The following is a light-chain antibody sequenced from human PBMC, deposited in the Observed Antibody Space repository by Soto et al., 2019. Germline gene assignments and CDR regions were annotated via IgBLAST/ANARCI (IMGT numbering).Light chain of an antibody. J-gene: IGKJ1*01. V-gene: IGKV1-5*03. CDR1: QTISNW. CDR2: KAS. Sequence: IQMTQSPAALSASVGDRVTITCRASQTISNWLAWYQQKPGKAPKLPSYKASTLESGVPSRFRGSGSGTEFTLTIGSLQPEDFATYFCQQYNTYSQTFGQGTKVDIK. CDR3: QQYNTYSQT.